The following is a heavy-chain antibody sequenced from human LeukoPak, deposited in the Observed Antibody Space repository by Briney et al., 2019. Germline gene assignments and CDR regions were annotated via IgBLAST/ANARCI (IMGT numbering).Heavy chain of an antibody. Sequence: PGRSLRLSCAASGFTFDDYAMHWVRQAPGKGLEWVSGISWNSGSIGYADSVKGRFTISRDNAKNSLYLQMNSLRAEDTALYYCAKGHYDSSGYYYEPYFDYWGQGTLVTVSS. CDR2: ISWNSGSI. V-gene: IGHV3-9*01. CDR3: AKGHYDSSGYYYEPYFDY. CDR1: GFTFDDYA. J-gene: IGHJ4*02. D-gene: IGHD3-22*01.